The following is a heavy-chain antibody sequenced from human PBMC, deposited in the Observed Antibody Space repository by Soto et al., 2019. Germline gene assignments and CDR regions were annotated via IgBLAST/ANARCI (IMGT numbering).Heavy chain of an antibody. Sequence: QVQLVESGGGVVQPGRSLTLSCAASGFTFSSYGMHWVRQAPGKGLEWVGVIWYDGSKKYYADSVKGRFTISRDNSKNRLYLQMNSLRAEDTAVYYCARGYSYGAVGLDYWGQGTLVTVSS. J-gene: IGHJ4*02. CDR3: ARGYSYGAVGLDY. D-gene: IGHD5-18*01. CDR2: IWYDGSKK. CDR1: GFTFSSYG. V-gene: IGHV3-33*01.